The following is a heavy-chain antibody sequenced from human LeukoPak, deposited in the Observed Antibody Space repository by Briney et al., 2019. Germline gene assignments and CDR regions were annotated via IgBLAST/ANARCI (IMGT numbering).Heavy chain of an antibody. CDR1: GYTFTSYG. CDR2: ISACNGNT. CDR3: ARDSIAAAGKADYYMDV. V-gene: IGHV1-18*01. D-gene: IGHD6-13*01. Sequence: GASVKVSCKASGYTFTSYGISWVRQAPGQGLEWMGWISACNGNTNYAQKLQGRVTMTTDTSTSTAYMELRSLRSDDTAVYYCARDSIAAAGKADYYMDVWGKGTTVTVSS. J-gene: IGHJ6*03.